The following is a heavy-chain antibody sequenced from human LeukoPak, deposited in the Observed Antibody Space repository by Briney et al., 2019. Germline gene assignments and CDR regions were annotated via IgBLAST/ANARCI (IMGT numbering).Heavy chain of an antibody. D-gene: IGHD5-18*01. V-gene: IGHV3-11*01. Sequence: PGGSLRLSCAASGFTLSDYYMSWIRQAPGKGLEWVSYSSSSGSTIYYADSVKGRFTISRDNSKNTLYLQMNSLRAEDTAVYYCAKDKYSPNINNWFDPWGQGTLVTVSS. CDR1: GFTLSDYY. CDR3: AKDKYSPNINNWFDP. J-gene: IGHJ5*02. CDR2: SSSSGSTI.